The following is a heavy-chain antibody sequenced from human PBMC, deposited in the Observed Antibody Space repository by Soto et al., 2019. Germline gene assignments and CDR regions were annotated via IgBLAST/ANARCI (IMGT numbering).Heavy chain of an antibody. Sequence: SETLSLTCTVYGGSFSGYYWSWIRQPPGKGLEWIGEINHSGSTNYNPSLKSRVTISVDTSKNQFSLKLSSVTAADTAVYFCARGRCSSTSCYRTSAAYYYYGMDVWGQGTTVTVS. D-gene: IGHD2-2*02. V-gene: IGHV4-34*01. J-gene: IGHJ6*02. CDR3: ARGRCSSTSCYRTSAAYYYYGMDV. CDR2: INHSGST. CDR1: GGSFSGYY.